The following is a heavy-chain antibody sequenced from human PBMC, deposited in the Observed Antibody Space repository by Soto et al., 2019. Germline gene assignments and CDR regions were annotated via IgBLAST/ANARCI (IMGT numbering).Heavy chain of an antibody. Sequence: PSETLSLTCTVSGDSVSSVCFHLAWLLRPPGKGLEGVSFTHPDGPTHYEQSVKGRFTVSRDHAQNTLYLQMNSLGAEDTAVYFCANALGFEEYSFDFWGQGTVVTVSS. J-gene: IGHJ4*02. D-gene: IGHD3-10*01. CDR1: GDSVSSVCFH. CDR3: ANALGFEEYSFDF. V-gene: IGHV3-53*01. CDR2: THPDGPT.